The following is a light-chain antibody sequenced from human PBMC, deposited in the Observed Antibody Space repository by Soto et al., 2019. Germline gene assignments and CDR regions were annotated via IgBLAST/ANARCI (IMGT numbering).Light chain of an antibody. CDR2: VAS. CDR3: RQYGSSTRT. CDR1: QSISSTY. V-gene: IGKV3-20*01. Sequence: EIVLTQSPGTLSLSPGERATLSCRASQSISSTYLAWYQQKPGQAPRLLIYVASSRATGIPDRFSGSGSGQNFTLTISRLEPEDFEVSYCRQYGSSTRTFGQGTKLEIK. J-gene: IGKJ2*01.